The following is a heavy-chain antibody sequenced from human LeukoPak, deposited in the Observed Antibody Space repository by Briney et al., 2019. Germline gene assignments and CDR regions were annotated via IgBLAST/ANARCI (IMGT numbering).Heavy chain of an antibody. D-gene: IGHD3-3*01. J-gene: IGHJ4*02. CDR3: ARDQMYDFWSVFYFDY. Sequence: ASVKVSCKASGYTFTNYYMHWVGQAPGQGLEWMGIINPSGGSTTYAQNFQGGVTMTSDTSTSTVYMELSSLRSEDTAVYYCARDQMYDFWSVFYFDYWGQGSLVTVSS. CDR1: GYTFTNYY. CDR2: INPSGGST. V-gene: IGHV1-46*03.